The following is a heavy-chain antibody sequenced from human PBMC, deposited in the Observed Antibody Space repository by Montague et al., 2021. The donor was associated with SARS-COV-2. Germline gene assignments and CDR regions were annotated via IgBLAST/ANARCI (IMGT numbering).Heavy chain of an antibody. CDR3: ARGATRTFDY. Sequence: SDTLSLTCTVSGDSMTYFYWSWIRQTPEKGLEWIGYIFYRGTTEXNPSLESRVTITVDTSKDQFYLKLNSVTAADTAVYYCARGATRTFDYWGQGTRVTVSS. CDR1: GDSMTYFY. CDR2: IFYRGTT. V-gene: IGHV4-59*07. D-gene: IGHD1-1*01. J-gene: IGHJ4*02.